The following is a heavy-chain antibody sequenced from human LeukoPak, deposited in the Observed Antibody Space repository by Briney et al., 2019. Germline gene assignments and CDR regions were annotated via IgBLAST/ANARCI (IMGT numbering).Heavy chain of an antibody. V-gene: IGHV4-38-2*01. CDR2: IYHSGST. D-gene: IGHD3-10*01. CDR3: ARAPITMVRGVILNWFDP. Sequence: PSETLSLTCAVSGYSISSGYYWGWIRQPPGKGLEWIGSIYHSGSTYYNPPLKSRVTISVDTSKNQFSLKLSSVTAADTAVYYCARAPITMVRGVILNWFDPWGQGTLVTVSS. J-gene: IGHJ5*02. CDR1: GYSISSGYY.